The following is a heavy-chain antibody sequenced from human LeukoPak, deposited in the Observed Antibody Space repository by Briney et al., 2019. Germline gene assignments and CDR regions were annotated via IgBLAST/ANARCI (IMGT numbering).Heavy chain of an antibody. CDR2: ISAYNGNT. Sequence: GASAKLSCKASGYTFTIYGISWVRQAPGQGHEWVGWISAYNGNTNYAQKLQGRVTMTTDTSTSTAYVELRSLRSDDTAVYYCARSPYYYGSGSHEDYWGQGTLVTVSS. V-gene: IGHV1-18*01. CDR3: ARSPYYYGSGSHEDY. J-gene: IGHJ4*02. CDR1: GYTFTIYG. D-gene: IGHD3-10*01.